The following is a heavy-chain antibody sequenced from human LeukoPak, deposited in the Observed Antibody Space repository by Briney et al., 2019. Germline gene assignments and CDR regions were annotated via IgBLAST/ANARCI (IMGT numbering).Heavy chain of an antibody. Sequence: GGSLRLSCAASGFTFSGSAIHWVRQSFGKGLEWIGYIDKEKNSYATASAYAVSVEGRFTVSRDDSKNMAFLQMSGLKTEDTALYFCTRDSGTYNWLDPWGQGTLVTVSS. CDR3: TRDSGTYNWLDP. J-gene: IGHJ5*02. D-gene: IGHD1-26*01. CDR1: GFTFSGSA. V-gene: IGHV3-73*01. CDR2: IDKEKNSYAT.